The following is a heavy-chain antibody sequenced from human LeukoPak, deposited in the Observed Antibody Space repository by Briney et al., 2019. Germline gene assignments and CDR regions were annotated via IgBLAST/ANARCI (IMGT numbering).Heavy chain of an antibody. Sequence: PGGSLRLSCAASGFAFSSYEMNWVRQAPGKGLEWVSYIRSTSNTIYYADSVKGRFTISRDNAKNSLYLQMNSLRAEDTAFYYCARDFGRWFIDYWGQGTLVTVSS. CDR1: GFAFSSYE. J-gene: IGHJ4*02. D-gene: IGHD4-23*01. CDR3: ARDFGRWFIDY. CDR2: IRSTSNTI. V-gene: IGHV3-48*03.